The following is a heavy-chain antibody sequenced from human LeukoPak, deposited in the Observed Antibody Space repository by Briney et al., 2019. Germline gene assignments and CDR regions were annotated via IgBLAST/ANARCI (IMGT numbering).Heavy chain of an antibody. CDR2: ISYDGSNK. CDR3: AKSNHGIAAAGMYY. D-gene: IGHD6-13*01. V-gene: IGHV3-30*18. CDR1: GFTFSSYG. Sequence: PGGSLRLSCAASGFTFSSYGMHWVRQAPGKGLEWVAVISYDGSNKYYADSVKGRFTISRDNSKNTLYLQMNSLRAEDTAVYYCAKSNHGIAAAGMYYWGQGTLATVSS. J-gene: IGHJ4*02.